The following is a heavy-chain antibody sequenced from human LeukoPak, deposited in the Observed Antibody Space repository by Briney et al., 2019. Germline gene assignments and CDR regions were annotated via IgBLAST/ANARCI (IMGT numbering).Heavy chain of an antibody. CDR3: ARGWYGSGWYFRGSFDY. CDR2: VNHSGST. J-gene: IGHJ4*02. D-gene: IGHD6-19*01. V-gene: IGHV4-34*01. CDR1: GGSCSGYY. Sequence: ASETLSLTCAVYGGSCSGYYWSWIRQPPGKGLEWIGEVNHSGSTNYNPSLKSRVTISVDTSKNQFSLKLSSVTAADTAVYYCARGWYGSGWYFRGSFDYWGQGTLVTVSS.